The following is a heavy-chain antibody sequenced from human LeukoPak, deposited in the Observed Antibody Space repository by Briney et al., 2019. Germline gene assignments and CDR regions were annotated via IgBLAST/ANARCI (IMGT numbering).Heavy chain of an antibody. D-gene: IGHD2-2*03. CDR3: ARWVLDY. V-gene: IGHV3-7*05. CDR2: INQDGREK. J-gene: IGHJ4*02. CDR1: GFTFSSYW. Sequence: GGSLRLSCAASGFTFSSYWMSWVRQAPGKGLEWVANINQDGREKNYVDSVRGRFIISRDNAKNSLYLQMNGLRVEDTAVYYCARWVLDYWGQGTLVTVSS.